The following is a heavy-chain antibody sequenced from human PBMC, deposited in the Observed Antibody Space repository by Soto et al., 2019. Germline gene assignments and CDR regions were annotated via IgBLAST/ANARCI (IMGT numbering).Heavy chain of an antibody. V-gene: IGHV4-34*01. CDR2: INHSGST. J-gene: IGHJ4*02. CDR1: GGSFSGYY. D-gene: IGHD6-13*01. CDR3: ARATRGSSSWYVDY. Sequence: QVQLQQWGAGLLKPSETLSLTCAVYGGSFSGYYWSWIRQPPGKGLEWIGEINHSGSTNYNPSLMSRVTISVDTSKNQFSLKLSSVTAADTAVYYCARATRGSSSWYVDYWGQGTLVTVSS.